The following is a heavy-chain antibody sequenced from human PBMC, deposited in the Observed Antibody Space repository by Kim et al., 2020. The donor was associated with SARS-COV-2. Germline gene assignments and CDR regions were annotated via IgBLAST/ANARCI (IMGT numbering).Heavy chain of an antibody. J-gene: IGHJ4*02. V-gene: IGHV4-39*01. Sequence: SETLSLTCTVSGDSIKSPSNYWGWIRHPPGKGLEWIGTIDNSIRTYYSPSLKSRVTISVDTSKNQFSLKLDSVTAADTAVYYCARLGRVLGAPVYHLDSSGFFFLPFDYWGQGTLVTVSS. CDR3: ARLGRVLGAPVYHLDSSGFFFLPFDY. CDR1: GDSIKSPSNY. D-gene: IGHD6-19*01. CDR2: IDNSIRT.